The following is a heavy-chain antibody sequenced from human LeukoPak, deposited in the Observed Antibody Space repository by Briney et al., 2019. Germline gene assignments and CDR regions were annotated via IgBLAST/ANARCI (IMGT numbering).Heavy chain of an antibody. D-gene: IGHD6-6*01. Sequence: SETLSLTCTVSGGSISSYYWSWIRQPPGKGLEWIGYIYYSGSTNYNPSLKSRVTISVDTSKNQFSLKLSSVTAADTAVYYCARHYPYSSWSKVFDPWGQGTLVTVPS. J-gene: IGHJ5*02. CDR3: ARHYPYSSWSKVFDP. CDR2: IYYSGST. V-gene: IGHV4-59*08. CDR1: GGSISSYY.